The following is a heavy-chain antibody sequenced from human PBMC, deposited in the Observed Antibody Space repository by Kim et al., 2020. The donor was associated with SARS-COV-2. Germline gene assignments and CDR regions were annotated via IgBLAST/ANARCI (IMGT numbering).Heavy chain of an antibody. V-gene: IGHV1-2*02. D-gene: IGHD1-1*01. Sequence: ASVKVSCKTSGDTFTAYYLRWVRQAAGQGLEWMGWINPNSGATNYAQKYQGRVSLTRDTSTSTAYMELSRLKSDDTAVYYCARGERVVSYYYYAMDVWGRGTSVTVSS. CDR1: GDTFTAYY. CDR2: INPNSGAT. CDR3: ARGERVVSYYYYAMDV. J-gene: IGHJ6*02.